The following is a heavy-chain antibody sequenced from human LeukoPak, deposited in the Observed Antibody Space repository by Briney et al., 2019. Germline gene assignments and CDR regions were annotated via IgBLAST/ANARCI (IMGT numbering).Heavy chain of an antibody. V-gene: IGHV3-11*01. D-gene: IGHD3-22*01. Sequence: GGSLRLSCAASGFTVSSNYMSWIRQAPGKGLGWVSYISSSGSTIYYADSVKGRFTISRDNAKNSLYLQMNSLRAEDTAVYYCARDFLTAYYYDSSGYGPRGYWGQGTLVTVSS. J-gene: IGHJ4*02. CDR3: ARDFLTAYYYDSSGYGPRGY. CDR1: GFTVSSNY. CDR2: ISSSGSTI.